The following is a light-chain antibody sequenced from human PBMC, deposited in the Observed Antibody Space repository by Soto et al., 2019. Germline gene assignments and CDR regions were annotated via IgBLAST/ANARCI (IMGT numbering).Light chain of an antibody. CDR2: SDN. CDR3: AAWDDSLNGRV. V-gene: IGLV1-44*01. CDR1: SSNIGSHT. Sequence: QAVVTQPPSVSGTPGQRVTISCSGSSSNIGSHTVNWYHQLPGTAPKLLIYSDNQRPSGVPDRFSGSKSGTSASLAISGLQSEDEADFYCAAWDDSLNGRVFGTGTKVTVL. J-gene: IGLJ1*01.